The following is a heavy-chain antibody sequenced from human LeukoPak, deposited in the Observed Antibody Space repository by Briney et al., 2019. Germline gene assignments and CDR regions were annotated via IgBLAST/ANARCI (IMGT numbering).Heavy chain of an antibody. CDR3: AQGGGDYYYYYMDV. D-gene: IGHD3-10*01. Sequence: ASVKVSCKASGGTFSSYAISWVRQAPGQGLEWMGGIIPIFGTANYAQKFQGRVTITADESTSTAYMELSSLRSEDTAVYYCAQGGGDYYYYYMDVWGKGTTVTVSS. CDR1: GGTFSSYA. V-gene: IGHV1-69*13. CDR2: IIPIFGTA. J-gene: IGHJ6*03.